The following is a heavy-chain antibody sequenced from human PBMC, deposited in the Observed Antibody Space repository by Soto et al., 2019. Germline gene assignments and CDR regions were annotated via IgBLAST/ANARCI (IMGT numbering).Heavy chain of an antibody. CDR1: GYTFTTYS. V-gene: IGHV1-3*01. D-gene: IGHD3-10*01. CDR3: ARWQGTYADY. Sequence: QVQLVQSGAEVKKPGASVKVSCKTSGYTFTTYSVHWVRQAPGQRLAWMGGINAGNGDTKYSQKFQGRVTITSDTSASTAYMELNVMRSEDTTVYYCARWQGTYADYWGQGTLVSVSS. CDR2: INAGNGDT. J-gene: IGHJ4*02.